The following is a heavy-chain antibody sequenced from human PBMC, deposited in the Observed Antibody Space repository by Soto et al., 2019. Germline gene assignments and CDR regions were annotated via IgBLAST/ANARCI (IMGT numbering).Heavy chain of an antibody. J-gene: IGHJ6*02. CDR3: VKGQCSTASRTGGLDV. V-gene: IGHV3-23*01. Sequence: EVQLLESGGGLVQPGGSLRLSCAASGFTFSTYAMTWVRQAPGKGLEWVSGIDESGVGTYYADSVKGRLTISRDNSKNMRYLQMGTLKAENTAVYYGVKGQCSTASRTGGLDVWGQGTPVTVSS. D-gene: IGHD2-2*01. CDR2: IDESGVGT. CDR1: GFTFSTYA.